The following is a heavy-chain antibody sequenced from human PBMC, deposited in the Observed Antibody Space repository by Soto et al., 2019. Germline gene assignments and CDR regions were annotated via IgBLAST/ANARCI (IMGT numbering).Heavy chain of an antibody. CDR3: ARGVAAAGTDY. CDR2: ISSSGNTI. J-gene: IGHJ4*02. Sequence: QVHLVESGGGVVKPGGSLRLSCAASGFSFSDYYMTWIRQAPGKGLEWVSYISSSGNTIYYADSVKGRFTISRDNARNSLYLQMNSLRADDTAVYYCARGVAAAGTDYWGQGTLVTVSS. V-gene: IGHV3-11*01. D-gene: IGHD6-13*01. CDR1: GFSFSDYY.